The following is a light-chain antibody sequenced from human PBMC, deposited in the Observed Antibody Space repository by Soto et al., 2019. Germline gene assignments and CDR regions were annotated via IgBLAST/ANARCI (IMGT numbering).Light chain of an antibody. CDR1: SSDVGGYNY. CDR2: DVS. Sequence: QSALIQPASVSGSPGQSITISCTGTSSDVGGYNYVSWYQQHPGKAPKLMIYDVSNRPSGVSNRFSGSKSGNTASLTISGLQAEDEADYYCSSYTSSSTLSVVFGGGTKLTVL. J-gene: IGLJ2*01. V-gene: IGLV2-14*01. CDR3: SSYTSSSTLSVV.